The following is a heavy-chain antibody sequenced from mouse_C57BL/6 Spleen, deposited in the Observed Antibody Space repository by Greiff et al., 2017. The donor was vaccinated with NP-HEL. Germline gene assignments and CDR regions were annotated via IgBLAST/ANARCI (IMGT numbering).Heavy chain of an antibody. D-gene: IGHD2-3*01. CDR1: GYTFTSYW. Sequence: VQLQQPGAELVKPGASVKLSCKASGYTFTSYWMQWVKQRPGQGLEWIGEIDPSDSYTNYNQKFKGKATLTVDTSSSTAYMQLSSLTSEDSAVYYCARFPDGYLYYAMDYWGQGTSVTVSS. CDR2: IDPSDSYT. J-gene: IGHJ4*01. V-gene: IGHV1-50*01. CDR3: ARFPDGYLYYAMDY.